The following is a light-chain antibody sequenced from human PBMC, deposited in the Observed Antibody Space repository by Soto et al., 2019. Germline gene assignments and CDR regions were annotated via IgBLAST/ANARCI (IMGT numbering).Light chain of an antibody. CDR1: ISYVGVYNY. J-gene: IGLJ1*01. CDR2: DFS. V-gene: IGLV2-11*01. Sequence: QSAVTQPRSVSGSPGHSFTISFTGTISYVGVYNYVSCYQQHPVKAPKLMIYDFSKRPSWVPDRFSGSKSGNTASLNISGLQAEDEADYYCCSYAGSYTLYVFGTGTKVTVL. CDR3: CSYAGSYTLYV.